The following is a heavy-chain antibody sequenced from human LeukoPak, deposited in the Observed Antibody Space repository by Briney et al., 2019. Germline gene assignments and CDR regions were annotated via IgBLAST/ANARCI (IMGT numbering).Heavy chain of an antibody. V-gene: IGHV4-34*01. Sequence: SETLSLTCAVYGGSFSGYYWSWIRQPPGKGLEWIGEINHSGSTNYNPSLKSRVTISVDTSKNQFSLKLSSVTAADTAVYYCARVRVTMIVVDAFDIWGQGTMVAVCS. J-gene: IGHJ3*02. CDR3: ARVRVTMIVVDAFDI. CDR1: GGSFSGYY. CDR2: INHSGST. D-gene: IGHD3-22*01.